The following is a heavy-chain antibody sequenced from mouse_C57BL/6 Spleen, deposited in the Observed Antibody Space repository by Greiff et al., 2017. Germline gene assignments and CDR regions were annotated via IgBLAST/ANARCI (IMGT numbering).Heavy chain of an antibody. CDR2: INPSSGST. D-gene: IGHD1-1*01. Sequence: VQLQQSGAELAKPGASVKLSCKASGYTFTSYWMHWVKQRPGQGLEWIGYINPSSGSTKYNQKFKDKATLTADTSSSTAYMQLSSLTYEDSAVYYCAREVLRSPCYWGQGTTLTVSS. J-gene: IGHJ2*01. CDR1: GYTFTSYW. CDR3: AREVLRSPCY. V-gene: IGHV1-7*01.